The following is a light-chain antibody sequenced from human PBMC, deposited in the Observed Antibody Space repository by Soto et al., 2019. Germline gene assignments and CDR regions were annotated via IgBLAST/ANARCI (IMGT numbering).Light chain of an antibody. V-gene: IGKV1-27*01. Sequence: DIQMTQSPSSLSASVGDRVTITCRASQDISGYLAWYQQKPGKVPKLLIYAASTLQSGVPSRFSGSGSGADVTLTISSLQPEDVATYYCQKYNSVPLTFGGGTKVEIK. CDR2: AAS. CDR3: QKYNSVPLT. J-gene: IGKJ4*01. CDR1: QDISGY.